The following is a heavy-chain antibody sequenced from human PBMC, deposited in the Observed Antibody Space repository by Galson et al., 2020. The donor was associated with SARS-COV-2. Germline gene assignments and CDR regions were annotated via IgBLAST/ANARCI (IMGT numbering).Heavy chain of an antibody. CDR1: GYTFTSYG. J-gene: IGHJ4*02. CDR2: NSAYNGNT. V-gene: IGHV1-18*01. Sequence: ASVQVSCKASGYTFTSYGISWVRQAPGQGLEWMGWNSAYNGNTIYAQKLQDRVTLTTDTSTNTAYMDLRSLTSDDTAVYYCARDEAVAGALDYWGQGTLVTVSS. D-gene: IGHD6-19*01. CDR3: ARDEAVAGALDY.